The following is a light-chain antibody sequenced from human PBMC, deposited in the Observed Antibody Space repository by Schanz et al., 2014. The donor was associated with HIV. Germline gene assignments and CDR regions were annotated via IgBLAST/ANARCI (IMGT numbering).Light chain of an antibody. Sequence: QSALTQPASVSGSPGQSITISCTGPNSDINFYYYVSWFQQHPGKAPQLMIYDGSRRPSGVSNRFSGSKSDNAASLTVSGLQAEDEADYYCSSYAGRYNYFVFGTGTKLTVL. CDR1: NSDINFYYY. J-gene: IGLJ1*01. V-gene: IGLV2-14*03. CDR2: DGS. CDR3: SSYAGRYNYFV.